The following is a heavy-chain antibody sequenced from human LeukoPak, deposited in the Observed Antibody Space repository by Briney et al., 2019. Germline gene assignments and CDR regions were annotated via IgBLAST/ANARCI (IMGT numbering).Heavy chain of an antibody. CDR2: ISGSGGST. J-gene: IGHJ4*02. CDR3: AKNAGYSYGLYYFDY. Sequence: QAGGSLRLSCAASGFTFSSYAMSWVRQAPGKGLEWVSAISGSGGSTYYADSLKGRFTISRDNSKNMVYLQMGSLGAEDSAVYYCAKNAGYSYGLYYFDYWGQGTLVTVSS. CDR1: GFTFSSYA. D-gene: IGHD5-18*01. V-gene: IGHV3-23*01.